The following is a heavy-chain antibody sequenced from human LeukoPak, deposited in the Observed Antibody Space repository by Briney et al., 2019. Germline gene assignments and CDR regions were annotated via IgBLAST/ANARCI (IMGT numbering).Heavy chain of an antibody. J-gene: IGHJ5*02. V-gene: IGHV3-23*01. CDR1: GFTFSSYA. CDR2: IGGSGSST. Sequence: PGGPLRLSCAASGFTFSSYALSWVRQAPGKGLEWVSAIGGSGSSTYYADSVKGRFTISRDNSKNVLYLQMNSLRAEDTAIYYCAKDSWFDPWGQGTLVTVSS. CDR3: AKDSWFDP.